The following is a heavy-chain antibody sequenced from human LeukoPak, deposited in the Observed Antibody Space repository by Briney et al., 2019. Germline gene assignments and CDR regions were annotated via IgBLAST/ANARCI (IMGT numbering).Heavy chain of an antibody. CDR3: ARDVLPNWFDP. V-gene: IGHV4-34*01. CDR1: GGSFSGYY. CDR2: INHSGST. Sequence: SETLSLTCAVYGGSFSGYYWSWIRQPPGKGLEWIGEINHSGSTNYNPSLKSRVTISVDTSKNQFSLKLSSVTAADTAVYYCARDVLPNWFDPWGQGTLVTVSS. J-gene: IGHJ5*02.